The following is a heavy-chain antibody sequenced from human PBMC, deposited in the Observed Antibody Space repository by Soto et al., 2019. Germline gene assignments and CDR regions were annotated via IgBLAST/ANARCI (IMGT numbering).Heavy chain of an antibody. CDR1: GFTFSSYG. V-gene: IGHV3-30*18. CDR3: AKVFGSVATAYYYYYMDV. J-gene: IGHJ6*03. CDR2: ISYDGSNK. D-gene: IGHD5-12*01. Sequence: QVQLVESGGGVVQPGRSLRLSCAASGFTFSSYGMHWVRQAPGKGLEWVAVISYDGSNKYYADSVKGRFTISRDNSKNTLYLQTNSLRAEDTAVYYCAKVFGSVATAYYYYYMDVWGKGTTVTVSS.